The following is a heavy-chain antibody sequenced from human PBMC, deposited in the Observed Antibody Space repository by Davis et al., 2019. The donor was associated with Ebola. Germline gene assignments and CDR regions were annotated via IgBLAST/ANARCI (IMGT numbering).Heavy chain of an antibody. CDR3: ARTDYGDFTGGYYFDY. Sequence: MPSETLSLTCAVYGGSFSGYYWSWIRQPPGKGLEWLGAINHSGSTNYNPSLKSGITISVDTSKNQFSLKLSSVTAADTAVYYCARTDYGDFTGGYYFDYWGQGTLVTVSS. D-gene: IGHD4-17*01. CDR1: GGSFSGYY. J-gene: IGHJ4*02. V-gene: IGHV4-34*01. CDR2: INHSGST.